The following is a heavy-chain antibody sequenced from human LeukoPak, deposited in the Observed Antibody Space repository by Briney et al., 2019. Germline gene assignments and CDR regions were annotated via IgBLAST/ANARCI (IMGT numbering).Heavy chain of an antibody. J-gene: IGHJ4*02. CDR2: ISAYNGNT. V-gene: IGHV1-18*04. CDR1: GYTFTCYY. CDR3: ARGPLGRGWYYFDY. Sequence: GASVKVSCKASGYTFTCYYMHWVRQAPGQGLEWMGWISAYNGNTNYAQKLQGRVAMTTDTSTSTAYMELRSLRSDDTAVYYCARGPLGRGWYYFDYWGQGTLVTVSS. D-gene: IGHD6-19*01.